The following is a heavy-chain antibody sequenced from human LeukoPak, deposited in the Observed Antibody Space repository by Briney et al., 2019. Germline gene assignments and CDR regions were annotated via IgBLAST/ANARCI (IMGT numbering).Heavy chain of an antibody. V-gene: IGHV4-59*04. D-gene: IGHD1-1*01. CDR3: ARHAVEAASRWFDP. CDR2: IYYSGST. Sequence: PSETLSLTYSVSGGSISTYYWTWIRQPPGKGLEWIGSIYYSGSTYYNPSLKSRVTMSVDTSKKQFSLKLSSVTAADTAVYYCARHAVEAASRWFDPWGQGTLVTVSS. CDR1: GGSISTYY. J-gene: IGHJ5*02.